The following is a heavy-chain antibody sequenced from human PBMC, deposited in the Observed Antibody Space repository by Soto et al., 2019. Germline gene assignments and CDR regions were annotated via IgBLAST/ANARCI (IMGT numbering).Heavy chain of an antibody. CDR3: AKDLRPDGVWDFGY. J-gene: IGHJ4*02. D-gene: IGHD4-17*01. Sequence: EVQLLESGGGLVQPGGSLRLSCAASGFTFSTYSMAWVRQAPGRGPEWVSGISQDGTTHYADSVKGRFTISSDNSRSAVYLQMMALRGEDTAVYYCAKDLRPDGVWDFGYWGQGTLVTVS. CDR2: ISQDGTT. CDR1: GFTFSTYS. V-gene: IGHV3-23*01.